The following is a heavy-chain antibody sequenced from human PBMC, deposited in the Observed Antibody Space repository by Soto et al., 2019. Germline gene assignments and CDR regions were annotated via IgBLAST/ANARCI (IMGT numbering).Heavy chain of an antibody. Sequence: EVQLLEAGGDLIQPGGSLRLSCAASGFTFSSYTMTWVRQAPGKGLEWVSAINGGGGSTYYAASVKGRFTISRDNSKDTLYLQMTSLRAEDTAVYYCAKDKVCSGGSCYYDYWGQGTLVTVSS. CDR1: GFTFSSYT. CDR3: AKDKVCSGGSCYYDY. J-gene: IGHJ4*02. D-gene: IGHD2-15*01. CDR2: INGGGGST. V-gene: IGHV3-23*01.